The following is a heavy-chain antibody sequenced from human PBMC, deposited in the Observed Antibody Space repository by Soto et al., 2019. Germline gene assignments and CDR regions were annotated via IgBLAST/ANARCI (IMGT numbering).Heavy chain of an antibody. Sequence: GESLKISCKGSGYSFTSYWSSWVRQMPGKGLEWMGRIDPSDSYTNYSPSFQGHVTISADKSISTAYLQWSSLKASDTAMYYCASSLRSYYYYGMDVWGQGTTVTVSS. V-gene: IGHV5-10-1*01. CDR3: ASSLRSYYYYGMDV. CDR2: IDPSDSYT. D-gene: IGHD3-16*01. J-gene: IGHJ6*02. CDR1: GYSFTSYW.